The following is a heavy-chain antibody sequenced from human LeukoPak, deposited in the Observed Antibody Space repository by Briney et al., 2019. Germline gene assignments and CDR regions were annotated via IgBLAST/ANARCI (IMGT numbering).Heavy chain of an antibody. V-gene: IGHV3-15*01. D-gene: IGHD3-22*01. J-gene: IGHJ4*02. CDR2: IKSKTDGGNT. CDR1: GFTFSNAW. CDR3: TTQGGGSGYRSFSFDY. Sequence: GGSLRHSCAASGFTFSNAWMSWVRQGPGKGLEWVGRIKSKTDGGNTKYTAPGKGRFTISRDDSKNTLYLQMNSLKSEDTAVYYCTTQGGGSGYRSFSFDYWGQGTLVTVSS.